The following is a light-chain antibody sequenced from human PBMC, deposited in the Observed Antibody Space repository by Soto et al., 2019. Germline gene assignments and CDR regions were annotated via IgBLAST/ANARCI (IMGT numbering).Light chain of an antibody. J-gene: IGKJ2*01. Sequence: DIQMTQSPSSLSASVGDRVTITCRAGQAIAHYLARYQQKPGKAPKLLIYGASTLQSGVPSRFSGSRSGTEFTLTISSLQPEDFATYYCQQSYRTPYTFGQGTKLETK. CDR2: GAS. CDR3: QQSYRTPYT. V-gene: IGKV1-27*01. CDR1: QAIAHY.